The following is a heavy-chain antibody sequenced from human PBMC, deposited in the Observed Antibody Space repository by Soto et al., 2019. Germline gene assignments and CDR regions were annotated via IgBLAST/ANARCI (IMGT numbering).Heavy chain of an antibody. CDR3: ARADRLAAPMDYALDV. J-gene: IGHJ6*02. Sequence: ARGKGSGKTSGYTFNNFNITCVQQAAGQGLECMGSINPSSGDTDYAQTFQGSVTMTRNISTNTAYMELNTLRSEDTAVFYCARADRLAAPMDYALDVWGQGTAVTVSS. CDR2: INPSSGDT. CDR1: GYTFNNFN. V-gene: IGHV1-8*01. D-gene: IGHD6-19*01.